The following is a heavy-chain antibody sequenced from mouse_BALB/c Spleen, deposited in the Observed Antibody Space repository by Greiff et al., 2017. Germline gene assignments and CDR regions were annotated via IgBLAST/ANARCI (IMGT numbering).Heavy chain of an antibody. CDR3: ARRYYGSSNGAMDY. CDR2: INPGSGGT. Sequence: QVQLQQSGAELVRPGTSVKVSCKASGYAFTNYLIEWVKQRPGQGLEWIGVINPGSGGTNYNEKFKGKATLTADKSSSTAYMQLSSLTSDDSAVYFCARRYYGSSNGAMDYWGQGTSVTVSS. J-gene: IGHJ4*01. CDR1: GYAFTNYL. V-gene: IGHV1-54*03. D-gene: IGHD1-1*01.